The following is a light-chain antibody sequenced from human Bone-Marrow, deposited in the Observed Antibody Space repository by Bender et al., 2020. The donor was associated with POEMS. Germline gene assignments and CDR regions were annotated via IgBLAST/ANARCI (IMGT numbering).Light chain of an antibody. CDR1: SSDIGSYNA. V-gene: IGLV2-14*02. CDR2: EVS. Sequence: QSALTQPASVSGSPGQSITISCTGTSSDIGSYNAVSWYQQHPGKAPKLIIYEVSERPSGVSDRFFGSKSASTASLTIFGLRPEDEADYYCNSYTSTNSLWVFGGGTKLTVL. CDR3: NSYTSTNSLWV. J-gene: IGLJ3*02.